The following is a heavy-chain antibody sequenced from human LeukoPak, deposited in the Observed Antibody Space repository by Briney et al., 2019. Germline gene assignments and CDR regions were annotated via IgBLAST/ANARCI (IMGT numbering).Heavy chain of an antibody. Sequence: SETLSLTCTVSGGSISSGGYYWSWIRQPPGKGLEWIGYIYHSGSTNYNPSLKSRVTISVDTSKNQFSLKLSSVTAADTAVYYCARGGTTVTIFDYWGQGTLVTVSS. CDR1: GGSISSGGYY. CDR2: IYHSGST. J-gene: IGHJ4*02. D-gene: IGHD4-17*01. CDR3: ARGGTTVTIFDY. V-gene: IGHV4-61*08.